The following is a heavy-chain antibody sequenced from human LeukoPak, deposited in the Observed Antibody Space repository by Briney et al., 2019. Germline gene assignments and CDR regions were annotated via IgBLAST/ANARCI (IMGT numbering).Heavy chain of an antibody. CDR1: GGSISSGGYY. Sequence: SETLSLTCTVSGGSISSGGYYWSWIRQHPGKGLEWIGYIYYSGSTYYNPSLKSRVTISVDTSKNQFSLQLNSVTPEDTAVYYCARGPSTVGIAAADNDPYYYYGMDVWGQGTTVTVSS. J-gene: IGHJ6*02. V-gene: IGHV4-31*03. CDR3: ARGPSTVGIAAADNDPYYYYGMDV. CDR2: IYYSGST. D-gene: IGHD6-13*01.